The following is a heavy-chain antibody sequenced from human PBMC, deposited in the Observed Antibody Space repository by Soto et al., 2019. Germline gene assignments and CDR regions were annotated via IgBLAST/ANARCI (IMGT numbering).Heavy chain of an antibody. V-gene: IGHV1-46*01. Sequence: QVQLVQSGAEVKKPGASVKVSCKASGYTFTSYYMHWVRQAPGQGLEWLGIINPSGGSTSYAQKFQGRVTMTSDTSTSTVYMELSSLRSEDTAVYYCARDYYDSSGNYYYGMDVWGQGTTVTVSS. CDR1: GYTFTSYY. CDR2: INPSGGST. CDR3: ARDYYDSSGNYYYGMDV. D-gene: IGHD3-22*01. J-gene: IGHJ6*02.